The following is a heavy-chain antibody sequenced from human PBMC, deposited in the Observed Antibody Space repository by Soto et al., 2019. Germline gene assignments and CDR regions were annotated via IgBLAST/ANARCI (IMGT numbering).Heavy chain of an antibody. Sequence: QITLKESGPPLVRPAQPLTLTCAFSGFSLTTTRMGVAWIRQPPGTALEWLALIYWDDDKRYSPSLKNRLTVSKDTSTNRVVLTITNISPDDTGTYFCAHAGDFDLLSFDRWGPGTLVTVSS. D-gene: IGHD2-15*01. CDR2: IYWDDDK. CDR3: AHAGDFDLLSFDR. V-gene: IGHV2-5*02. J-gene: IGHJ4*02. CDR1: GFSLTTTRMG.